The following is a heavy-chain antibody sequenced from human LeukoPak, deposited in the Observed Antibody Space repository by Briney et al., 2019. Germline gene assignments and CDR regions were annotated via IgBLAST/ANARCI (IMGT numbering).Heavy chain of an antibody. CDR1: GFTFSSYE. J-gene: IGHJ4*02. D-gene: IGHD2-21*01. V-gene: IGHV3-48*03. Sequence: GGSPRLSCAASGFTFSSYEMNWARQAPGEGLEWVSYISSSGSTIYYADSVKGRFTISRDNAKNSLYLQMNSLRAEDTAVYYCAPGIDQYFDYWGQGTLVTVSS. CDR2: ISSSGSTI. CDR3: APGIDQYFDY.